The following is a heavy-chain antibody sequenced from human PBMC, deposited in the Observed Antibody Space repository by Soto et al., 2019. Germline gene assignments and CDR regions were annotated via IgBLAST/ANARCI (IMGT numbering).Heavy chain of an antibody. CDR1: GFTFSSYA. D-gene: IGHD3-16*01. J-gene: IGHJ4*02. CDR3: ARRSRLNFNGGCFDY. CDR2: ASGSTGGT. Sequence: LRLSCAASGFTFSSYAMTWVRQAPGKGLEWVAAASGSTGGTYYADSVKGRFTISRDNSKNTLYLQMNSLRAEDTAIYYCARRSRLNFNGGCFDYWRQGALVTVSS. V-gene: IGHV3-23*01.